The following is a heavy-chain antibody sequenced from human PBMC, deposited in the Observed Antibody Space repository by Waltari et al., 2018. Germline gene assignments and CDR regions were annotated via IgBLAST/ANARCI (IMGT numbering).Heavy chain of an antibody. V-gene: IGHV4-34*01. Sequence: QVQLQQWGAGLLKPSETLSLTCAVYGGCISGYYWRWIRQHPGKGLEWIGEINHSGSTNYNPSLKRRVTISVDPSKNPFSLKLCSVTAADTAVYYCAERPLRSGPMGRSAWYFDLWGRGTLVTVSS. CDR2: INHSGST. CDR3: AERPLRSGPMGRSAWYFDL. D-gene: IGHD1-1*01. J-gene: IGHJ2*01. CDR1: GGCISGYY.